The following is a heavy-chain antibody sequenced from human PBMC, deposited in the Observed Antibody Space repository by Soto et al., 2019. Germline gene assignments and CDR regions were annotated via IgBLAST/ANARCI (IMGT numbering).Heavy chain of an antibody. V-gene: IGHV3-74*01. CDR3: ATPNTLEGRAVPIVY. CDR2: IYHGGSGT. CDR1: GFTFNNYG. Sequence: GSLRLSCAASGFTFNNYGVHWVRQAPEKGLEWVAHIYHGGSGTNYADSVKGRFTMGRDNAKSTLCLQMSGLRAEGRAVYYWATPNTLEGRAVPIVYW. J-gene: IGHJ4*01. D-gene: IGHD1-1*01.